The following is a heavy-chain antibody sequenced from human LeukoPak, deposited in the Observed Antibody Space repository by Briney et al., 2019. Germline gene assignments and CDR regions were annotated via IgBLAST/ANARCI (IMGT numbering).Heavy chain of an antibody. J-gene: IGHJ5*02. Sequence: PGGSLRLSCAASGFTFSNYAMHWVRQAPGKGLEWVAVISYDGSNKYYADSVKGRFTISRDNSKNTLYLQMNSLETEDTAVYFCHRAYPYDHWGQGTLVTVSS. D-gene: IGHD3-16*01. CDR3: HRAYPYDH. V-gene: IGHV3-30-3*01. CDR2: ISYDGSNK. CDR1: GFTFSNYA.